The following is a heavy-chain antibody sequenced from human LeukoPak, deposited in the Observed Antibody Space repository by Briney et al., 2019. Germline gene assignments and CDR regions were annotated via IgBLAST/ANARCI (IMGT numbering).Heavy chain of an antibody. J-gene: IGHJ4*02. CDR3: ASGYSYGYQFDY. CDR1: GYTFTGYY. Sequence: ASVKVSCKASGYTFTGYYMRWVRRAPGQGLEWMGWINPNSGGTNYAQKFQGRVTMTRDTSISTAYMELSRLRSDDTAVYYCASGYSYGYQFDYWGQGTLVTVSS. D-gene: IGHD5-18*01. V-gene: IGHV1-2*02. CDR2: INPNSGGT.